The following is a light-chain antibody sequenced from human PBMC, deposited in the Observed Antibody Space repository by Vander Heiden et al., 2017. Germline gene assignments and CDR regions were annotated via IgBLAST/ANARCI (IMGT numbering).Light chain of an antibody. CDR3: CSDVGSRVEV. CDR2: ARI. CDR1: SSEVGSYKV. J-gene: IGLJ1*01. V-gene: IGLV2-23*01. Sequence: SALTQPASVSGSPRQSLTISCTGTSSEVGSYKVVSWYQQHPRKAPTLILYARITPHPGVSNRLFGAPSGNNASPIIFAVQPEEEADDYCCSDVGSRVEVFGTGTKVTVL.